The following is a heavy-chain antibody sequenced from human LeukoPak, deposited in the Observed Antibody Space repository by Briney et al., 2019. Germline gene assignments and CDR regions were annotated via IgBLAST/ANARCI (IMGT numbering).Heavy chain of an antibody. V-gene: IGHV3-23*01. J-gene: IGHJ4*02. CDR2: ISGSGGST. CDR1: GFTFSSYA. CDR3: AKDRTPSDRYGDYLIFDY. Sequence: PGGSLRLSCAASGFTFSSYAVSWVRQAPGKGLEWVSAISGSGGSTYYADSVKGRFTISRDNSKNTLYLQMNSLRAEDTAVYYCAKDRTPSDRYGDYLIFDYWGQGTLVTVPS. D-gene: IGHD4-17*01.